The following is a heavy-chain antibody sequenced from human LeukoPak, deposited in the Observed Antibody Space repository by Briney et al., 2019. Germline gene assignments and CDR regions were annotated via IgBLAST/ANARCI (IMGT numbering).Heavy chain of an antibody. CDR3: ARHRHYYGSGSYNYFQH. CDR1: GSSISNYY. D-gene: IGHD3-10*01. Sequence: SETLSLTCIVSGSSISNYYWSWIRQPAGKGLEWIGRIYSSGSTNYNPSLKSRVTISVDTSKNQFSLKLSSVTAADTAVYYCARHRHYYGSGSYNYFQHWGQGTLVTVSS. CDR2: IYSSGST. V-gene: IGHV4-4*07. J-gene: IGHJ1*01.